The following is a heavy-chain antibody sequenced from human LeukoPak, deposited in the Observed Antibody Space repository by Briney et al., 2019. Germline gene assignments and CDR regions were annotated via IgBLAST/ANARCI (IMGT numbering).Heavy chain of an antibody. J-gene: IGHJ5*02. Sequence: PSETLSLTCAVSGGSISSSNWWSWVRPPPGKGLEWIGEIYHSGSTNYNPSLKRRVTISGDKSKNKFSVKRSSVPAADTAVYYCARLNIVVVVAATENWFDPWGQGTLVTVSS. D-gene: IGHD2-15*01. CDR1: GGSISSSNW. CDR3: ARLNIVVVVAATENWFDP. CDR2: IYHSGST. V-gene: IGHV4-4*02.